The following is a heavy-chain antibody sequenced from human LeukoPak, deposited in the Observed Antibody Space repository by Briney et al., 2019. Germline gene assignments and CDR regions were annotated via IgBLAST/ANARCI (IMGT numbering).Heavy chain of an antibody. V-gene: IGHV3-53*01. CDR3: VREVPQLLYY. CDR1: GFNVSSNF. CDR2: IYTGGST. J-gene: IGHJ4*02. D-gene: IGHD2-2*01. Sequence: GGSLRLSCAASGFNVSSNFMAWVRQAPGKGLEWVSVIYTGGSTYYADSVKGRFTISRDNSQNTVSLQMHSVRAEDTAMYYCVREVPQLLYYWGQGTLVSVSS.